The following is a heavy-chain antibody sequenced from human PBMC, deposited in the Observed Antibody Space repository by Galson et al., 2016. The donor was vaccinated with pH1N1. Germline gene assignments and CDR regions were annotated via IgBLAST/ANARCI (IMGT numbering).Heavy chain of an antibody. CDR1: GISITHSDYY. V-gene: IGHV4-39*01. Sequence: LSLTCSVSGISITHSDYYWGWIRQPPGKGLEWIANIYYSGNTYYDASLKSRVTISVDTSQNQFSLNLKSVSAADTAVYYCARLYYGEYVVHWGQGTRVTVSS. D-gene: IGHD3-10*01. J-gene: IGHJ4*02. CDR2: IYYSGNT. CDR3: ARLYYGEYVVH.